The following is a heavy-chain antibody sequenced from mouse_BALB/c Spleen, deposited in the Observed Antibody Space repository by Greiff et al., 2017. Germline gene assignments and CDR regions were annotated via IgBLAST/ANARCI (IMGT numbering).Heavy chain of an antibody. J-gene: IGHJ2*01. CDR2: IDPSDSYT. CDR1: GYTFTSYW. CDR3: TSILYYFDY. V-gene: IGHV1S127*01. Sequence: VQLQQPGAELVKPGASVKMSCKASGYTFTSYWMHWVKQRPGQGLEWIGVIDPSDSYTSYNQKFKGKATLTVDTSSSTAYMQLSSLTSEDSAVYYCTSILYYFDYWGQGTTLTVSS.